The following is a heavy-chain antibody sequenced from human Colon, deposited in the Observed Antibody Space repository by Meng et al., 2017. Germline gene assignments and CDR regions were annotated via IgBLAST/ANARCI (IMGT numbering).Heavy chain of an antibody. J-gene: IGHJ4*02. Sequence: QVQLPGAGPGLVTPWGTLSRTCAVSAGSISRSDGWSWVRQPPGKGLEWIGETSHSGSTNYSPSLKSRVTISLDKSKNQLSLKLNSVTAADTAVYYCASSDYYRSDYWGQGTLVTVSS. CDR3: ASSDYYRSDY. D-gene: IGHD3-22*01. V-gene: IGHV4-4*02. CDR1: AGSISRSDG. CDR2: TSHSGST.